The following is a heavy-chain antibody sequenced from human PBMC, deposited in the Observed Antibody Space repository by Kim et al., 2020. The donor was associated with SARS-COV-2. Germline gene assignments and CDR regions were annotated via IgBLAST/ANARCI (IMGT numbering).Heavy chain of an antibody. Sequence: GKGRFTISRGNAKNSLYLQMNSLRDEDTAVYYCARDAAAAYGTNWFDPWGQGTLVTVSS. D-gene: IGHD6-13*01. J-gene: IGHJ5*02. V-gene: IGHV3-48*02. CDR3: ARDAAAAYGTNWFDP.